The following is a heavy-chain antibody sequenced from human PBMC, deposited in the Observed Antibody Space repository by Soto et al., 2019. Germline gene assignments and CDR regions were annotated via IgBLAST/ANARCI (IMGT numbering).Heavy chain of an antibody. CDR3: ARERKDYYDSSGYLGITDY. CDR2: IYYSGST. J-gene: IGHJ4*02. Sequence: SETLSLTCTVSGGSISSYYWSWIRQPPGKGLEWIGYIYYSGSTYYNPSLKSRVTISVDTSKNQFSLKLSSVTAADTAVYYCARERKDYYDSSGYLGITDYWGQGTLVTVSS. D-gene: IGHD3-22*01. V-gene: IGHV4-59*12. CDR1: GGSISSYY.